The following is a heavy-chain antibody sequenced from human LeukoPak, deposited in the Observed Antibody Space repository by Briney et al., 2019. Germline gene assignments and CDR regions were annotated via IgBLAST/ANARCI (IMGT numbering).Heavy chain of an antibody. CDR2: ISYDGSNK. V-gene: IGHV3-30*04. Sequence: GRSLRLSCAASGFTFSSYAMHWVRQAPGKGLEWVAVISYDGSNKYYADSVKGRFTISRDNSKNTLYLQMNSLRAEDTAVFYCARDFNDRSGDGGPAVDYWGQGTLVCVSS. J-gene: IGHJ4*02. D-gene: IGHD3-22*01. CDR3: ARDFNDRSGDGGPAVDY. CDR1: GFTFSSYA.